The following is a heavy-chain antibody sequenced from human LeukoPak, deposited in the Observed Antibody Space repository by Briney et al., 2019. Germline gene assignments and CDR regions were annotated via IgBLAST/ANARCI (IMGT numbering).Heavy chain of an antibody. V-gene: IGHV3-30*04. CDR1: GFTFLSYA. Sequence: GGSLRLSCAASGFTFLSYAMHWVRQTPDKGLEWVAVISYDGKHDYHADSVKGRFTISRDNSKNTLYLQMNSLRAEDTAVYYCAKDRCSGGSCYSWYYGMDVWGQGTTVTVSS. D-gene: IGHD2-15*01. CDR3: AKDRCSGGSCYSWYYGMDV. J-gene: IGHJ6*02. CDR2: ISYDGKHD.